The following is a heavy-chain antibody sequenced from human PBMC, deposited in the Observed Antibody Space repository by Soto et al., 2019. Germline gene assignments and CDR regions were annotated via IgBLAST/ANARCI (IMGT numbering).Heavy chain of an antibody. Sequence: SVKVSCKASGGTFSSYTISWVRQAPGQGLEWRGRIIPILGIANYAQKFQGRVTITADKSTSTAYMELSSLRSEDTAVYYCAREARGYSYGYDYWGQGTLVTVSS. V-gene: IGHV1-69*02. CDR1: GGTFSSYT. J-gene: IGHJ4*02. CDR2: IIPILGIA. CDR3: AREARGYSYGYDY. D-gene: IGHD5-18*01.